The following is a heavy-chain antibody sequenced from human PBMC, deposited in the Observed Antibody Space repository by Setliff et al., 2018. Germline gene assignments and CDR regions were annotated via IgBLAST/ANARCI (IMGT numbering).Heavy chain of an antibody. J-gene: IGHJ4*02. CDR2: FSGSSSTI. CDR3: AKRGDSSSWLEY. CDR1: GFTFSSYS. V-gene: IGHV3-48*01. Sequence: GGSLRLSCAASGFTFSSYSMNWVRQAPGKGLEWVSYFSGSSSTIRYADSVKGRFTISRDNAKNPLYLQMNSLRAEDTAVYYCAKRGDSSSWLEYWGQGTLVTVSS. D-gene: IGHD6-13*01.